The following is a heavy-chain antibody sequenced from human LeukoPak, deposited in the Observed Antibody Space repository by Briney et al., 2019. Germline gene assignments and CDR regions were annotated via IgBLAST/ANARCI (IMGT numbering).Heavy chain of an antibody. Sequence: ASVHVSCKASGYTFTRYAMHWVRQAPGQRLEWMGWINAGNGNTKYSQKFQGRVTITRDTSASTAYMELSSLRAEDTAVYYCARDKDLVGGVIIEVYYGMDVWGKGTMVTVSS. J-gene: IGHJ6*04. CDR3: ARDKDLVGGVIIEVYYGMDV. D-gene: IGHD3-10*01. V-gene: IGHV1-3*01. CDR2: INAGNGNT. CDR1: GYTFTRYA.